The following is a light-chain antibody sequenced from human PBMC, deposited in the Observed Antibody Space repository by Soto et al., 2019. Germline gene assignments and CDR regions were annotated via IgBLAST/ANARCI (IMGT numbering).Light chain of an antibody. V-gene: IGLV2-14*01. CDR3: SSYTSTSAYVV. CDR1: SSDVGGYRY. Sequence: QSVLTQTASVSGSPGQSITISCTGTSSDVGGYRYVSWYQQHPGKVPKLIIYDVSNRPSGISDRFSGSKSANTASLTISGRQAEDEADYYCSSYTSTSAYVVFGGGTKLTVL. CDR2: DVS. J-gene: IGLJ2*01.